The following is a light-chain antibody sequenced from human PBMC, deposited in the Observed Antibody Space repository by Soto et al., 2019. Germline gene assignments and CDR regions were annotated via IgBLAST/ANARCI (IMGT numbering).Light chain of an antibody. Sequence: DIQMTQSPSTLYASVGDRVTITYRASQSISSWLAWYQQKPGKAPKLLIYDASSLESGVPSRFRGSGSGIKFILTIRSLQPDDFVRYYCQQYNSYAPRLRFGGGTKVEIK. CDR2: DAS. J-gene: IGKJ4*02. V-gene: IGKV1-5*01. CDR3: QQYNSYAPRLR. CDR1: QSISSW.